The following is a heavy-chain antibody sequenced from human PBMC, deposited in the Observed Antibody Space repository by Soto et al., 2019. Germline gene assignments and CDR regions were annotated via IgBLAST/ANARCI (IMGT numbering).Heavy chain of an antibody. J-gene: IGHJ4*02. V-gene: IGHV3-23*01. CDR2: FSRYGDFT. CDR3: AKDRYLDHDSRGYLFDN. CDR1: GFTFNIYA. Sequence: EVQLLESGGDLIQPGGSLRLSCAASGFTFNIYAMTWVRQAPGKGLEWVSAFSRYGDFTYYADFVEGRLTISRDNSKNTLYLQMNSLRAEDTAVYYCAKDRYLDHDSRGYLFDNWGQGTLVTVSS. D-gene: IGHD3-22*01.